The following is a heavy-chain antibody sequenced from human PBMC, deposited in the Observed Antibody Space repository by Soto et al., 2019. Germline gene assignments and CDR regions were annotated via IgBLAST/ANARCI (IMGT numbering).Heavy chain of an antibody. CDR3: ARVPIALYDYVWGSFHPHLDY. Sequence: QVQLVESGGGVVQPGRSLRLSCAASGFTFSSYAMHWVRQAPGKGLEWVAVISYDGSNKYYADSVKGRFTISRDNSKNTLYLQMNSLRAEDTAVYYCARVPIALYDYVWGSFHPHLDYWGQGTLVTVSS. CDR2: ISYDGSNK. V-gene: IGHV3-30-3*01. D-gene: IGHD3-16*01. CDR1: GFTFSSYA. J-gene: IGHJ4*02.